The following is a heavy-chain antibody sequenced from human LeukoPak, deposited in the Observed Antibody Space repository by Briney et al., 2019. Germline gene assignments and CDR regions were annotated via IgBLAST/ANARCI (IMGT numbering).Heavy chain of an antibody. D-gene: IGHD1-7*01. CDR2: IYSGGST. Sequence: GGSLRLSCAASGFTVSSNYMSWVRQAQGKGLEGVSNIYSGGSTYYADSVEGRFIISRDNSKNTLYLQMNRLRAEDTAVYYCARGEETGTTIDYWGQGTLVTASS. CDR3: ARGEETGTTIDY. V-gene: IGHV3-66*02. J-gene: IGHJ4*01. CDR1: GFTVSSNY.